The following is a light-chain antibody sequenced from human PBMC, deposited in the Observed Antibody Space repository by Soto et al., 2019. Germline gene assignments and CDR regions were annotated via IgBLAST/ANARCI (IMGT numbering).Light chain of an antibody. J-gene: IGKJ5*01. CDR3: HQYNTYPT. CDR2: GAS. CDR1: QGVDKY. V-gene: IGKV1-16*01. Sequence: DIQMTQSPSSLSASVGDRVIITCRASQGVDKYLAWFQQKPGKAPKSLIYGASRLQSGVPSRFSGSGSVTHLTRTITNLQPEDFATYDCHQYNTYPTIGQETRLQI.